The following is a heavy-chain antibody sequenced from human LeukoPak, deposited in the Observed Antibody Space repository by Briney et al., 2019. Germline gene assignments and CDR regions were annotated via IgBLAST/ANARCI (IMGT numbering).Heavy chain of an antibody. V-gene: IGHV3-30*04. CDR3: AKPARTDYADY. D-gene: IGHD1-14*01. CDR1: GFTFTDYA. CDR2: ISYDGTIE. Sequence: GSLRLSCAASGFTFTDYAMHWVRQAPGKGLEGVAVISYDGTIEYYADSVKGRFTISRDNSKNTLYLQMNSLRAEDTAVYYCAKPARTDYADYWGQGTLVTVSS. J-gene: IGHJ4*02.